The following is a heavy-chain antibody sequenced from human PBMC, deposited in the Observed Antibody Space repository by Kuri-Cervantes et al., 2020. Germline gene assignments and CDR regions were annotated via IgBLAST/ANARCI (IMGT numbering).Heavy chain of an antibody. V-gene: IGHV1-69*13. Sequence: SVKVSCKASGGTFSSYAISWVRQAPGQGLEWMGGIIPIFGTANYAQKFQGRVTITADESTSTAYMELSSLRSEDTAVYYCARDETYHYGSGIDYWGQGTLVTVSS. CDR1: GGTFSSYA. J-gene: IGHJ4*02. CDR2: IIPIFGTA. D-gene: IGHD3-10*01. CDR3: ARDETYHYGSGIDY.